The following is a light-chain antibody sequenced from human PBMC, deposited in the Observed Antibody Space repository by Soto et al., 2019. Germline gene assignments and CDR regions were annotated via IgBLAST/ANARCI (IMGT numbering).Light chain of an antibody. J-gene: IGLJ2*01. CDR1: NLGRES. CDR2: ANR. V-gene: IGLV3-21*02. CDR3: QVWDSGSDHVV. Sequence: SYELTQPPSVSVAPGQTATISYSGINLGRESVHWYQQKPGQAPVLVVYANRDRPSGTPARLSGSNSDNTATLTINSVEAGDEADYYCQVWDSGSDHVVFGGGTKLTVL.